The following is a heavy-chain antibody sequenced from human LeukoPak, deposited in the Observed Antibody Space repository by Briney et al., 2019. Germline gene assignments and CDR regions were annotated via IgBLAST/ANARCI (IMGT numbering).Heavy chain of an antibody. CDR2: IYNNGNN. J-gene: IGHJ5*02. Sequence: SETLSLTCTVSGGSVSSYFWSWIRQPPGKGLEWIGYIYNNGNNNYNPSLKSRISISVDTSKNQISLKLSSVTAADTALYYCARYSWSASTPGCWFDPWGQGTLVTVSS. CDR3: ARYSWSASTPGCWFDP. V-gene: IGHV4-59*08. CDR1: GGSVSSYF. D-gene: IGHD2-15*01.